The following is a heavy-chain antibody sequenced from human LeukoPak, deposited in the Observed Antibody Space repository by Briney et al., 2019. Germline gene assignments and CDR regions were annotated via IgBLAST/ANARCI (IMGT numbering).Heavy chain of an antibody. CDR3: AKSYYDFWSGYYQTFDY. V-gene: IGHV3-30*18. CDR1: GFTFSSYD. D-gene: IGHD3-3*01. Sequence: GGSLRLSCAASGFTFSSYDMHWVRQASGKGLEWVAVISDDRSNKYYADSVKDRFTISRDNSKNTLYLQMNSLRAEDTAVYYCAKSYYDFWSGYYQTFDYWGQGTLVTVSS. J-gene: IGHJ4*02. CDR2: ISDDRSNK.